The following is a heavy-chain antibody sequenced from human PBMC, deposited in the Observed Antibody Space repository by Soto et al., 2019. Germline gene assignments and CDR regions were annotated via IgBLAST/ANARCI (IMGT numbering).Heavy chain of an antibody. Sequence: GSLRLSCAASGFTFGDYWMHWVRQPPGEGPEWVSRMTGDGRTTQYADSVKGRFTASRDNAKSTLYLQMNSLRAEDTAVYYCATAEVDYWGPGTLVTVSS. CDR3: ATAEVDY. CDR2: MTGDGRTT. V-gene: IGHV3-74*03. CDR1: GFTFGDYW. J-gene: IGHJ4*02.